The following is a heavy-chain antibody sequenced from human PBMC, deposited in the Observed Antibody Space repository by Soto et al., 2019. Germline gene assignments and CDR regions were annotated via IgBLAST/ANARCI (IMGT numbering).Heavy chain of an antibody. V-gene: IGHV1-18*01. CDR3: TRGGQLFAGNYFDY. CDR2: ISNYNGDT. D-gene: IGHD3-10*02. CDR1: GYTFTSYG. J-gene: IGHJ4*02. Sequence: QVQLVQSGAEVKKPGASVKVSCKASGYTFTSYGISWVRQAPGQGLEWMGWISNYNGDTNYAQKLQGRVTMTTDTPTSTAYMELRSLKSDDTAAYYCTRGGQLFAGNYFDYWGQGTLVTVSS.